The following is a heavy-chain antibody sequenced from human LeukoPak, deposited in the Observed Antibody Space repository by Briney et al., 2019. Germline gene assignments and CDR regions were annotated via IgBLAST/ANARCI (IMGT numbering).Heavy chain of an antibody. CDR2: IYHSGST. CDR3: ARGEDYVWGSYRPFDY. J-gene: IGHJ4*02. Sequence: SETLSLTCAVSGGSISSSNWWSWVRQPPGQGLEWIGEIYHSGSTNYNPSLKSRVTISVDTSKNQFSLKLSSVTAADTAVYYCARGEDYVWGSYRPFDYWGQGTLVTVSS. CDR1: GGSISSSNW. D-gene: IGHD3-16*02. V-gene: IGHV4-4*02.